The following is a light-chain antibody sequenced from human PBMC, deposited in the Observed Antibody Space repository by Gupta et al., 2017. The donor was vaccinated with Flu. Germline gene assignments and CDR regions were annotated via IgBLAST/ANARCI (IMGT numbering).Light chain of an antibody. J-gene: IGLJ2*01. V-gene: IGLV1-51*02. CDR1: ASHIGSNY. CDR3: GTRDVSPSSEV. Sequence: GTHACSVNASHIGSNYISAYQHHAGTAPRLLMYENNKRSSSVRDRFSGAKCGSSATLCITRLQWGEEADYFCGTRDVSPSSEVFGGGTKPTVL. CDR2: ENN.